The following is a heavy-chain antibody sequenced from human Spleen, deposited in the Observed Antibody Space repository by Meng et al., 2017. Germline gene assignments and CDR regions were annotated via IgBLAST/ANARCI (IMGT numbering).Heavy chain of an antibody. D-gene: IGHD4-11*01. J-gene: IGHJ4*02. V-gene: IGHV4-34*01. CDR1: GGSFSDYY. Sequence: QVHLRQGGAGLLKPSETLPLTCVVSGGSFSDYYWSWIRQPPGKGLEWIGEINHSGSTNYNPSLESRATISVDTSQNNLSLKLSSVTAADSAVYYCARGPTTMAHDFDYWGQGTLVTVSS. CDR2: INHSGST. CDR3: ARGPTTMAHDFDY.